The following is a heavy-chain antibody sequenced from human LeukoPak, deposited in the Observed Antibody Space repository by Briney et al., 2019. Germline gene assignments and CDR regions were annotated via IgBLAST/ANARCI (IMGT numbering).Heavy chain of an antibody. J-gene: IGHJ4*02. CDR2: INSGGSST. D-gene: IGHD6-19*01. Sequence: GGSLRLSCTVSAFTFSSYWMHWVRQAPGKGLVWVSHINSGGSSTIYADSVKGRFTISRDNANNTLYLQMNSLRAEDTAVYYCARDRYSSAWYEEWGQGTLVTVSS. CDR1: AFTFSSYW. CDR3: ARDRYSSAWYEE. V-gene: IGHV3-74*01.